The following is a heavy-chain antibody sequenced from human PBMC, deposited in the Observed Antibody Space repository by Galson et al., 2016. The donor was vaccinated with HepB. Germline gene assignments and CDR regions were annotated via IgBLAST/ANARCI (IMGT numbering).Heavy chain of an antibody. D-gene: IGHD2-21*01. Sequence: PALVKPTQTLTLTCTFSGFSLSTSGMCVSWIRQPPGKAPEWLAGIDWDDDKYYSTSLKARLTISKATSKNQVVLKMTNMDPLDTATYYCARYYCGGPNWFDPWGQGTLVTVSS. CDR3: ARYYCGGPNWFDP. J-gene: IGHJ5*02. CDR1: GFSLSTSGMC. V-gene: IGHV2-70*11. CDR2: IDWDDDK.